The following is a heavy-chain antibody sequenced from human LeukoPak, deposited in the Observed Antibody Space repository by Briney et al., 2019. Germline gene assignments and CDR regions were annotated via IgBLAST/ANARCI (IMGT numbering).Heavy chain of an antibody. D-gene: IGHD6-13*01. J-gene: IGHJ5*02. Sequence: ASVKVSCKASGYTYTTDGISWVRQAPGQGLEWMGWIDTYSGKTNYAQKFQGRVTMTSDTSTSTAYMELRSLKSDDTAVYYCARDRGIAEADSFDPWGQGTLVTVSS. CDR3: ARDRGIAEADSFDP. V-gene: IGHV1-18*01. CDR1: GYTYTTDG. CDR2: IDTYSGKT.